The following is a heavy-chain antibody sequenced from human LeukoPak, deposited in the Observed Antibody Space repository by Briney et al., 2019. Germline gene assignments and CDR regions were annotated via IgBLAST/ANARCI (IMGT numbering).Heavy chain of an antibody. V-gene: IGHV3-23*01. CDR1: GFTFSTYW. CDR2: INTSGGRT. D-gene: IGHD2-21*02. CDR3: TRREDFGGDCPYYFDY. Sequence: GGSLRLSCAVSGFTFSTYWMNWVRQAPGKGLEWVSTINTSGGRTYYADSVKGRFTISRDNSKNTLYLQMNSLRAEDTAVYYRTRREDFGGDCPYYFDYWGQGALVTVSS. J-gene: IGHJ4*02.